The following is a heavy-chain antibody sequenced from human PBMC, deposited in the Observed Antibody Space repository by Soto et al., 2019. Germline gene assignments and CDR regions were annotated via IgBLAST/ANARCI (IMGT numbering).Heavy chain of an antibody. CDR2: ISAYNGNT. Sequence: QVQLVQSGAEVKKPGASVKVSCKASGYTFTSYGISWVRQAPGQGLEWMGWISAYNGNTNNAQKLQGRVTMTTDTSTSTAYMELRSLRSDDTAVYYCARDVSITMVRGYWADWGQGTLVTVSS. D-gene: IGHD3-10*01. V-gene: IGHV1-18*01. J-gene: IGHJ4*02. CDR1: GYTFTSYG. CDR3: ARDVSITMVRGYWAD.